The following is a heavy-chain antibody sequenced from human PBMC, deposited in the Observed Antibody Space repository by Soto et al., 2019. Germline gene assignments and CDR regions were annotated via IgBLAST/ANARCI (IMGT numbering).Heavy chain of an antibody. CDR2: VNPADSET. CDR3: ARTHVEPGGPKDEGSHALDV. Sequence: PGESLEISRKGSGYTFTNYWLERVRQVPGKGLEWLGIVNPADSETRYSPPSQDQVVASADETIKTDYLQRVSLGAAASAMYYCARTHVEPGGPKDEGSHALDVWGQGTTVTVSS. J-gene: IGHJ6*02. V-gene: IGHV5-51*01. D-gene: IGHD1-1*01. CDR1: GYTFTNYW.